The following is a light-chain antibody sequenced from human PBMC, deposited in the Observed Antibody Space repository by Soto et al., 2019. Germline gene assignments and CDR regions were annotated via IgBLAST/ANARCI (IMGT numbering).Light chain of an antibody. V-gene: IGKV1-39*01. Sequence: IHMTQSPSSLSASVGDRVTITCRASQRITTYLNWYQQEPGEAPKLLISTSGTLQRGVPSRFSGSGSGTDFTLTITSLQRADFATYFCQQTYSTPYTFGQGTQLEI. CDR3: QQTYSTPYT. CDR2: TSG. J-gene: IGKJ2*01. CDR1: QRITTY.